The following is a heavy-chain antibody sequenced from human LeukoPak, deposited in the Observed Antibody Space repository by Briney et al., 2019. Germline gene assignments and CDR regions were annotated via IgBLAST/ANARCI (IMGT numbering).Heavy chain of an antibody. V-gene: IGHV4-59*01. CDR3: ARSRGSGNYFDS. CDR1: GGSINSYY. J-gene: IGHJ4*02. Sequence: SETLSLTCTVSGGSINSYYWSWIRQPPGKGLEWIGYISHSGSTNYYPSLRSRVTMSADTSTNQFSLRLSSVTAADTAVYYCARSRGSGNYFDSWGQGTLVTVSS. CDR2: ISHSGST. D-gene: IGHD3-10*01.